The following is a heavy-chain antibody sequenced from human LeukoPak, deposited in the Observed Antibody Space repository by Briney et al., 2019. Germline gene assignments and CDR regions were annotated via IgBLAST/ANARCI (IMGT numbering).Heavy chain of an antibody. V-gene: IGHV1-2*02. J-gene: IGHJ4*02. D-gene: IGHD1-1*01. Sequence: GASVKVSCKASGYTFTGYYMHWVRQAPGQGLEWMGWINPNSGGTNYAQKFQGRVTTTRDTSISTAYMELSRLRSDDTAVYYCARRATPTGHYFDYWGQGTLVTVSS. CDR2: INPNSGGT. CDR3: ARRATPTGHYFDY. CDR1: GYTFTGYY.